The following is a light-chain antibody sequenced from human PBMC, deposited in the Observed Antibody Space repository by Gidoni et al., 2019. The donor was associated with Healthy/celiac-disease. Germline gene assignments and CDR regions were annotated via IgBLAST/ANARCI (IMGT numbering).Light chain of an antibody. V-gene: IGKV4-1*01. Sequence: DIVMTQSPDSLDVSLGERATINCKSSQGVLYSSNNKNYLAWYQQKPGQPPKLLIYWASTRESGVPDRFSGSGSGTDFTLTISSLQAEDVAVYYCQQYYSTPYTFGQGTKLEIK. CDR1: QGVLYSSNNKNY. J-gene: IGKJ2*01. CDR3: QQYYSTPYT. CDR2: WAS.